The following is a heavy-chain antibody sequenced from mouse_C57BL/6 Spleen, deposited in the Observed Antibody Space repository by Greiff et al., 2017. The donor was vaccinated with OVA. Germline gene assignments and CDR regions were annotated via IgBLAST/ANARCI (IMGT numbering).Heavy chain of an antibody. J-gene: IGHJ3*01. CDR2: INPNNGGT. Sequence: VQLQQSGPELVKPGASVKISCKASGYTFTDYYMNWVKQSHGKSLEWIGDINPNNGGTSYNQKFKGKATLTVDKSSSTAYMELRSLTSEDSAVYYCARRRNYDYDAWFAYWGQGTLVTVSA. CDR3: ARRRNYDYDAWFAY. CDR1: GYTFTDYY. V-gene: IGHV1-26*01. D-gene: IGHD2-4*01.